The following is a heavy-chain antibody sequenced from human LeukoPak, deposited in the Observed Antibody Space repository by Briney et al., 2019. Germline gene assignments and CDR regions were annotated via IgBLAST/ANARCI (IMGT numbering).Heavy chain of an antibody. V-gene: IGHV3-7*01. CDR2: IQQDGTEK. CDR1: GFTFNYYW. J-gene: IGHJ4*02. D-gene: IGHD3-10*01. CDR3: ARVRKLRTRGVMDPLDY. Sequence: GGSLRLSCAASGFTFNYYWLTWVRQAPGKGLEWVANIQQDGTEKYYVDSVKGRFTISRDNAENSLYLQMNSLRAEDTAVYYCARVRKLRTRGVMDPLDYWGQGTLVTVSS.